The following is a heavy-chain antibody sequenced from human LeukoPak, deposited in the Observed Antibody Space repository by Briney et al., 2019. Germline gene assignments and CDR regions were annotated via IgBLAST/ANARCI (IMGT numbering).Heavy chain of an antibody. J-gene: IGHJ4*02. CDR1: GFTFSSYA. CDR2: ISGSGGST. Sequence: PGGSLRLSCAASGFTFSSYATSWVRQAPGKGLEWVSAISGSGGSTYYADSVKGRFTISRDNSKNTLYLQMNSLRAEDTAVYYCAKDQGVSSGYFYYFDYWGQGTLVTVSS. D-gene: IGHD3-22*01. CDR3: AKDQGVSSGYFYYFDY. V-gene: IGHV3-23*01.